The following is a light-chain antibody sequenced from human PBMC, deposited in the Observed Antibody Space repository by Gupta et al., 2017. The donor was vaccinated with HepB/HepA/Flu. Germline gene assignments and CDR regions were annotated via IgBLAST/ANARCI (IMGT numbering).Light chain of an antibody. CDR1: SSNIGDNF. CDR2: ENK. V-gene: IGLV1-51*02. CDR3: ASWDSSLLAWV. Sequence: QSVLTQPPSVSATPGHKVTISCPGSSSNIGDNFASWYQQLPGTAPKLRIYENKKPPSGIPDRFSGSKSGTSDNLAITGLQTGDEADYYGASWDSSLLAWVCGGG. J-gene: IGLJ3*02.